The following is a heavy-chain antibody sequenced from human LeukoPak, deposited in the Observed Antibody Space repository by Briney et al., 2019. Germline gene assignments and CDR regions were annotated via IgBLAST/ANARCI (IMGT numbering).Heavy chain of an antibody. J-gene: IGHJ4*02. V-gene: IGHV3-7*01. CDR3: ARESFAARWD. Sequence: GGSLRLSCEASGFTFSNYGMSWVRQAPGKGLEWVANIKQDGSQKSYVDSVKGRFTISRDNANNLLYLQMNSLRAEDTAVYYCARESFAARWDWGQGTLVTVSS. CDR1: GFTFSNYG. CDR2: IKQDGSQK. D-gene: IGHD6-6*01.